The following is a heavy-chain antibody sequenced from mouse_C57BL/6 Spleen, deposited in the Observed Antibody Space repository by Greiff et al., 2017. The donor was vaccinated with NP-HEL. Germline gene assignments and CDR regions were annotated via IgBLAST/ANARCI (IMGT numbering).Heavy chain of an antibody. V-gene: IGHV1-64*01. D-gene: IGHD4-1*01. CDR3: ARAGTNGYYFDY. CDR2: IHPANGNT. J-gene: IGHJ2*01. Sequence: VQLQQPGAELVKPGASVKLSCKASGYTFTSYWMHWVKQRPGQGLEWIGMIHPANGNTKYAPKFQGKATITADTSSNTAYLQLSSLTSEDTAIYYCARAGTNGYYFDYWGQGTTLTVSS. CDR1: GYTFTSYW.